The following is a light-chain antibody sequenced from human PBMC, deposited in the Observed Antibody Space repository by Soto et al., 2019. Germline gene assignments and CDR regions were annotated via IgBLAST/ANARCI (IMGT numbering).Light chain of an antibody. Sequence: ELVMTPSPATLSVSPGERATLSCRASQSVSSNLAWYQQTPGQAPRLLIYGASTRATGIPARFRGSGSGTEFTLTISSLQSEDFAVYYCQQYDNWPLTFGGGTKV. V-gene: IGKV3-15*01. CDR3: QQYDNWPLT. J-gene: IGKJ4*01. CDR1: QSVSSN. CDR2: GAS.